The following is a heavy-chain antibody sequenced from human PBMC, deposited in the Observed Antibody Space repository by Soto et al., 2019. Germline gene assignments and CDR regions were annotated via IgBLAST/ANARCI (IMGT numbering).Heavy chain of an antibody. CDR2: ISWNSGTK. J-gene: IGHJ5*01. CDR1: GFTFDDYA. Sequence: PGGSLRLSCAASGFTFDDYAMHWVRQAPGKGLEWVSGISWNSGTKGYADSVKGRFTISRDNAKNSLYLQMSGLRAEDTAFYYWAKYVIGYCSAGNSFPHSSSDHW. CDR3: AKYVIGYCSAGNSFPHSSSDHW. V-gene: IGHV3-9*01. D-gene: IGHD2-15*01.